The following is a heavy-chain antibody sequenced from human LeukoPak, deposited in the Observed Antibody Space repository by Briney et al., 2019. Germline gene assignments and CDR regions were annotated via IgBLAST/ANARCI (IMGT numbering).Heavy chain of an antibody. V-gene: IGHV4-39*07. D-gene: IGHD7-27*01. CDR3: ARVGNDFDY. CDR1: GDSISSSDYY. J-gene: IGHJ4*02. CDR2: INYSGRT. Sequence: ASETLSLACTVSGDSISSSDYYWGWIRQPPGKGLEWIALINYSGRTFYNPSLKSRVTISVDTSKNQFSLKLSSVTAADTAVYYCARVGNDFDYWGQGTLVTVSS.